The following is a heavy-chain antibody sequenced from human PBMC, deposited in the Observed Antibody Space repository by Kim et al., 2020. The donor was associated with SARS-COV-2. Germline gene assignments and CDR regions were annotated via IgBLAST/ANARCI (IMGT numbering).Heavy chain of an antibody. CDR3: ARDCSSTSCYAYYYYYMDV. D-gene: IGHD2-2*01. Sequence: RFTISRDNAKNSLYLQMNSLRAEDTAVYYCARDCSSTSCYAYYYYYMDVWGKGTTVTVSS. J-gene: IGHJ6*03. V-gene: IGHV3-48*03.